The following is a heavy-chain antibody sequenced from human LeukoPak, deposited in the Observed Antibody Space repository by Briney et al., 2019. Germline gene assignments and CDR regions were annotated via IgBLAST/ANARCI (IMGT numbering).Heavy chain of an antibody. CDR1: GFTFSRYA. CDR3: ANRQSYGGNG. Sequence: PGGSLRLSCAASGFTFSRYAMTWVRQAPGKGLEWVAFIRYDGSNKYYADSVKGRFTISRDNSKNTLYLQMNSLRAEDTAVYYCANRQSYGGNGWGQGTLVTVSS. D-gene: IGHD4-23*01. CDR2: IRYDGSNK. J-gene: IGHJ1*01. V-gene: IGHV3-30*02.